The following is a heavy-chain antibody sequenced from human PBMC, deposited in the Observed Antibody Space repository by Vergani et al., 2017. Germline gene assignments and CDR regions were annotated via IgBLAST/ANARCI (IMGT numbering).Heavy chain of an antibody. Sequence: QVQLQESGPGLVKPSQTLSLTCTVSGGSISSGSYYWSWIRQPAGKGLEWIGRIYTSGSTNYNPSLKSRVTISVDTSKNQFSLKLSSVTAADTAVYYCARERPRGSSSTGWFDPWGQGTLVTVSS. J-gene: IGHJ5*02. D-gene: IGHD6-13*01. V-gene: IGHV4-61*02. CDR3: ARERPRGSSSTGWFDP. CDR1: GGSISSGSYY. CDR2: IYTSGST.